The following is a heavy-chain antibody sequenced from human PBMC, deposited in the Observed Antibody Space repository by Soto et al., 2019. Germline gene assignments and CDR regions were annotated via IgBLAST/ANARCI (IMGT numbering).Heavy chain of an antibody. CDR1: GLTFSSYW. V-gene: IGHV3-7*04. D-gene: IGHD2-2*01. Sequence: GGALRLSCAASGLTFSSYWMSWVRLAPGKGLEWVANIKEDGNEKYYLDSVRGRFTISRDNAKNSLYLQMNSLRVDDTAVYYCARPLGLKADTSTYYQYWGNGTLVPVSS. J-gene: IGHJ1*01. CDR3: ARPLGLKADTSTYYQY. CDR2: IKEDGNEK.